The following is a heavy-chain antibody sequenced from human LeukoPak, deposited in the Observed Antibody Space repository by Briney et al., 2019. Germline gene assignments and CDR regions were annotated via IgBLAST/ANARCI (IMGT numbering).Heavy chain of an antibody. CDR2: ITPIFGTA. D-gene: IGHD4-23*01. Sequence: SVKVSCKASGGTFSSYAISWVRQATGQGLEWTGGITPIFGTANYAQKFQGRVTITADKSTSTAYMELSSLRSEDTAVYYCAILDYGGNSVIDYWGQGTLVTVSS. CDR3: AILDYGGNSVIDY. V-gene: IGHV1-69*06. CDR1: GGTFSSYA. J-gene: IGHJ4*02.